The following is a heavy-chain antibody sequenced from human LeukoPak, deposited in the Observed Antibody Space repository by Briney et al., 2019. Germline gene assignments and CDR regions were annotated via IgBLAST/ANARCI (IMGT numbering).Heavy chain of an antibody. CDR3: AKLDYYDTH. Sequence: GGSLRLSCAASGFTFSSYAMSWVRQAPGKGLEWISSITGSSASTYYADSVKGRFTVSRDNSKNTLYLQMNSLRAEDMAVYFCAKLDYYDTHWGQGTLVTVSS. V-gene: IGHV3-23*01. CDR1: GFTFSSYA. D-gene: IGHD3-22*01. CDR2: ITGSSAST. J-gene: IGHJ4*02.